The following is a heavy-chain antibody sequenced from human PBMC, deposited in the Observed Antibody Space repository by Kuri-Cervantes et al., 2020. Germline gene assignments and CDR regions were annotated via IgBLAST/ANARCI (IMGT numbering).Heavy chain of an antibody. D-gene: IGHD2-15*01. CDR3: ASAGGDRSGGSCYSGEADAFDI. J-gene: IGHJ3*02. CDR1: GYTFTTYG. Sequence: ASVKVSCKASGYTFTTYGISWVRQAPGQGLEWMGWISAYNGNTKYAQKLQGRVTMTTDTSTSTAYMELSRLGSDDTAVYYCASAGGDRSGGSCYSGEADAFDIWGQGTMVTVSS. V-gene: IGHV1-18*01. CDR2: ISAYNGNT.